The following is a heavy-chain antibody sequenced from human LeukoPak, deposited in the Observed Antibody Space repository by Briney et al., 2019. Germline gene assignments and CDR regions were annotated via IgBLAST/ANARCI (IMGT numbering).Heavy chain of an antibody. V-gene: IGHV3-23*01. J-gene: IGHJ6*02. CDR1: GFSFSSYA. Sequence: GGSLRLSCAASGFSFSSYAMTWLRQAPGEWLDRVSAISGGADTTYYADSVKGRFTISRDNSKNTLYMQMNSLRAEDTAVYYCARVFTYYSYGMDVWGQGTTVTVSS. CDR2: ISGGADTT. CDR3: ARVFTYYSYGMDV.